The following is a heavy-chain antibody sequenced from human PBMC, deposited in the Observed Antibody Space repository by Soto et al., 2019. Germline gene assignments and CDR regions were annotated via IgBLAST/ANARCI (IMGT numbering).Heavy chain of an antibody. CDR1: GFTVSSNY. CDR3: ARQPHPPPCSGGSCYWFDP. CDR2: IYSDGGT. Sequence: PGGSLRLSCAVSGFTVSSNYMSWVRQAPGKGLEWVSVIYSDGGTYYADSVKGRFTLSRENSKNTLYLQINSLRAEETAVYYCARQPHPPPCSGGSCYWFDPWGQGTLVTVSS. V-gene: IGHV3-66*04. D-gene: IGHD2-15*01. J-gene: IGHJ5*01.